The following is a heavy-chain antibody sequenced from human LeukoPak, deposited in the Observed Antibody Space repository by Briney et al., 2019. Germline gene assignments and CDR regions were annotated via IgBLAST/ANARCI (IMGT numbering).Heavy chain of an antibody. D-gene: IGHD3-10*01. Sequence: SVKVSCKASGGTFSSYAISWVRQAPGQGLEWMGGIIPIFGTANYAQKFQGRVTITADESTSTAYMELGSLRSEDTAVYYCARGPVAMVRGVHYLDYWGQGTLVTVSS. CDR3: ARGPVAMVRGVHYLDY. CDR1: GGTFSSYA. V-gene: IGHV1-69*01. CDR2: IIPIFGTA. J-gene: IGHJ4*02.